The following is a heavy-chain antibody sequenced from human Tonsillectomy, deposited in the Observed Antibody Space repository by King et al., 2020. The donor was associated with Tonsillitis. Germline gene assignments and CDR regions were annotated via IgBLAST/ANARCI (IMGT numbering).Heavy chain of an antibody. V-gene: IGHV3-21*01. CDR3: ARGVAAIGILCGGDY. CDR2: ISSSSSYI. D-gene: IGHD2-15*01. CDR1: GFTFSSYS. Sequence: VQLVESGGGLVKPGGSLRLSCAASGFTFSSYSMNWVRQAPGKGLEWVSSISSSSSYIYYADSVKGRFTISRDNAKNSLYLQMNSLRAEDTAVYYCARGVAAIGILCGGDYWGQGTLVTVSS. J-gene: IGHJ4*02.